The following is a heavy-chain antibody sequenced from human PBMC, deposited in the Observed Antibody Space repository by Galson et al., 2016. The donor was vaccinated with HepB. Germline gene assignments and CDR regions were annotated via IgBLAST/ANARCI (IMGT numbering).Heavy chain of an antibody. CDR3: AVGNDPLDY. CDR2: IRYSGDPM. V-gene: IGHV3-11*04. CDR1: GFSFSGYY. D-gene: IGHD1-1*01. Sequence: SLRLSCAASGFSFSGYYMAWIRQAPGKGLEWVSHIRYSGDPMSYADSVMGRFTISRDNAKNSLFLQMDRLRAGGTAVYYCAVGNDPLDYWGQGTLVTVSS. J-gene: IGHJ4*02.